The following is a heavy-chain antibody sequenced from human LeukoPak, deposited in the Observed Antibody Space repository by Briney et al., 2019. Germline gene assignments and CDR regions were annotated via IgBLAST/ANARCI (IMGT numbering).Heavy chain of an antibody. V-gene: IGHV3-11*01. CDR2: ISNRGSTI. D-gene: IGHD3-22*01. CDR1: GFAFSDFY. J-gene: IGHJ4*02. Sequence: GGSLRLSCAASGFAFSDFYMTWIRQAPGKGLEWVSYISNRGSTIHYADSVRGRFTISRDNAKKSLYLQMNSLRAEDTAVYYCARSADRSGYFREITLYYFDYWGQGTLVTVSS. CDR3: ARSADRSGYFREITLYYFDY.